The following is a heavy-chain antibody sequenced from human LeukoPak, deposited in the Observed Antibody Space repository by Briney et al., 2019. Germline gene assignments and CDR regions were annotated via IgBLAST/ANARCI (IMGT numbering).Heavy chain of an antibody. J-gene: IGHJ4*02. V-gene: IGHV4-31*03. CDR1: GGSISSGDYY. Sequence: SETLSLTCTVSGGSISSGDYYWNWIRQHPGKGLEWIGYIHYSGSTYYNPSLKSRVTISVDTSKNQFSLKLSSVTAADTAVYYCASCSGGSCPPFDHWGQGTLVTVSS. D-gene: IGHD2-15*01. CDR3: ASCSGGSCPPFDH. CDR2: IHYSGST.